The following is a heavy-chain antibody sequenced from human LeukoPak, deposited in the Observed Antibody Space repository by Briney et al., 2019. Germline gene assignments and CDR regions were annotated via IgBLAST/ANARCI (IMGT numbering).Heavy chain of an antibody. D-gene: IGHD6-19*01. CDR1: GYTFTSYY. J-gene: IGHJ4*02. V-gene: IGHV1-46*01. Sequence: ASVKVSCKASGYTFTSYYMHWVRQAPGQGLKWMGIINPSGGSTSYAQKFQGRVTMTRDTSTSTVYMELSSLRSEDTAVYYCARSINEWLVPGEYYFDYWGQGTLVTVSS. CDR2: INPSGGST. CDR3: ARSINEWLVPGEYYFDY.